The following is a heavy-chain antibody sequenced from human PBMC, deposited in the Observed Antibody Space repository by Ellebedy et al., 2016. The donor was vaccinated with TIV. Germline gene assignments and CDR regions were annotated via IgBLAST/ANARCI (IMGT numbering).Heavy chain of an antibody. V-gene: IGHV1-8*01. CDR1: GYTFTSYD. CDR2: MNPNSGNT. J-gene: IGHJ4*02. CDR3: STANRWRSSGHQFDH. D-gene: IGHD6-25*01. Sequence: AASVKVSCKASGYTFTSYDINWVRQATGQGLEWMGWMNPNSGNTGYVQKFQGRVTMTRNTSISTAYMELSSLTSDDTAMYFCSTANRWRSSGHQFDHWGQGTLVTVSS.